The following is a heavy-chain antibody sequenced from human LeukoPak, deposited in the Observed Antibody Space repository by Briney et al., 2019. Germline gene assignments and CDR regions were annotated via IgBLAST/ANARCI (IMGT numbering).Heavy chain of an antibody. CDR1: GYSFSTYA. J-gene: IGHJ4*02. Sequence: ASVKVSCTASGYSFSTYAISWVRQAPGQGLEWIGWISVFNGDTKYGQRFQGRVTMTTDAPSNTAYMDLRSLRSDDTAVYYCARVRSIVVAPAAPLDYWGQGPPFFVSS. CDR2: ISVFNGDT. CDR3: ARVRSIVVAPAAPLDY. D-gene: IGHD2-2*01. V-gene: IGHV1-18*01.